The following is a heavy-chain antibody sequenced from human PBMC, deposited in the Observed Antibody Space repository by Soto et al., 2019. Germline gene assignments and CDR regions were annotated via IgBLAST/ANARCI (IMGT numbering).Heavy chain of an antibody. CDR1: GGTFSSYA. V-gene: IGHV1-69*14. Sequence: QVQLVQSGAEVKKPGSSVKVSCKASGGTFSSYAISWVRQAPGQGLEWMGGIIPIFGTANYAQKFQGRVTITADKSTSTAYMELRILRSEDAAVYSCARESRFCSGGSCSFLPGIEYWGQGTLVTVSS. J-gene: IGHJ4*02. D-gene: IGHD2-15*01. CDR2: IIPIFGTA. CDR3: ARESRFCSGGSCSFLPGIEY.